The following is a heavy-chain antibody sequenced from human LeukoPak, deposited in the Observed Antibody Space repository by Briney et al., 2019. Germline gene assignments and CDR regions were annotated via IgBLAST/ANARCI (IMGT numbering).Heavy chain of an antibody. CDR1: GFTFSNAW. J-gene: IGHJ5*02. CDR3: TTRYCSGGSCSDP. CDR2: IKRKTDGGTT. V-gene: IGHV3-15*01. D-gene: IGHD2-15*01. Sequence: GGSLRLSCAASGFTFSNAWMSWVRQTPGKGLEWVGRIKRKTDGGTTDYAAPVKGRFTISRDDSKNTLYLQMNSLKTEDTAVYYCTTRYCSGGSCSDPWGQGTLVTVSS.